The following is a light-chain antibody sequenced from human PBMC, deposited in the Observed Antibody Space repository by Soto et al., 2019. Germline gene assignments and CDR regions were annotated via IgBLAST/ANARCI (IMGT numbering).Light chain of an antibody. V-gene: IGKV3-15*01. Sequence: EIVLTQSPGTLSLSPGEGATLSCRASQSVSSNLAWYKQKPGQAPRLLIYGASTRATGIPARFSGSGSGTEFTLTISSLQSEDFAVYYCQQYNNWPRTFGQGTKVDIK. J-gene: IGKJ1*01. CDR1: QSVSSN. CDR3: QQYNNWPRT. CDR2: GAS.